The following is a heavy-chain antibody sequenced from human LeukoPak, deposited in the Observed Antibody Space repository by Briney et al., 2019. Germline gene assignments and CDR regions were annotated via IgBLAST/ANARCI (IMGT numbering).Heavy chain of an antibody. CDR3: ARDPPMVRGVIITIYYGMDV. CDR2: ISSSGSTI. J-gene: IGHJ6*02. Sequence: LSLTCAVYGGSFSGYYWSWIRQAPGKGLEWVSYISSSGSTIYYADSVKGRFTISRDNAKNSLYLQMNSLRAEDTAVYYCARDPPMVRGVIITIYYGMDVWGQGTTVTVSS. V-gene: IGHV3-11*01. D-gene: IGHD3-10*01. CDR1: GGSFSGYY.